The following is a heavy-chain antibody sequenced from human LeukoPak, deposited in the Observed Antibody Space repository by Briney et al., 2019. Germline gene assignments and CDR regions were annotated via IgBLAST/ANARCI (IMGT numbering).Heavy chain of an antibody. CDR3: ATLSMVRGVIMYYFDY. V-gene: IGHV1-18*01. Sequence: GASVKVSCKASGYTFTSYGISWVRQAPGQGLEWMGWISAYNGNTNYAQKLQGRVTMTEDTSTDTAYMELSSLRSEDTAVYYCATLSMVRGVIMYYFDYWGQGTLVTVSS. CDR2: ISAYNGNT. D-gene: IGHD3-10*01. J-gene: IGHJ4*02. CDR1: GYTFTSYG.